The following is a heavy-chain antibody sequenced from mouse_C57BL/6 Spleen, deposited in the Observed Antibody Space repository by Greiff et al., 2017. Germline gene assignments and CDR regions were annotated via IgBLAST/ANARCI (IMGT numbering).Heavy chain of an antibody. V-gene: IGHV5-9*01. CDR2: ISGGGGNT. D-gene: IGHD1-1*01. CDR3: ARSYSYYFDY. CDR1: GFTFSSYT. J-gene: IGHJ2*01. Sequence: EVMLVESGGGLVKPGGSLKLSCAASGFTFSSYTMSWVRQTPEKRLEWVATISGGGGNTYYPDSVKGRFTISRDNAKNTLYLQMSSLRSEDTALYYCARSYSYYFDYWGQGTTLTVSS.